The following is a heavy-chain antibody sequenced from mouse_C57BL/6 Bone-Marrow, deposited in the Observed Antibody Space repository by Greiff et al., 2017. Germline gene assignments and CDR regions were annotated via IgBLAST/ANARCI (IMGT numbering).Heavy chain of an antibody. Sequence: VQLQQPGAELVRPGSSVKLSCKASGYTFTSYWMHWVKQRPIQGLEWIGNIDPSDSETHYNQKFKDKATLTVDKSSSTAYMQLSSLTSEDSAVYYCARLGGYGYWYFDVWGTGTTVTVSS. J-gene: IGHJ1*03. V-gene: IGHV1-52*01. CDR1: GYTFTSYW. CDR3: ARLGGYGYWYFDV. CDR2: IDPSDSET. D-gene: IGHD2-10*02.